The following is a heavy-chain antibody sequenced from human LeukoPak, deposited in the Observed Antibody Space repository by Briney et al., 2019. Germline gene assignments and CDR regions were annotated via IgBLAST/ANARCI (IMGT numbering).Heavy chain of an antibody. Sequence: GGSLRLSCAASGFTFSSYGMHWVRQAPGKGLEWVAVIWYDGSNKYYADSVKGRFTISRDNSKNTLYLQMNSLRAEDTAVYYCAGGRSGSYYYYYGMDVWGQGTTVTVSS. D-gene: IGHD3-10*01. CDR1: GFTFSSYG. CDR2: IWYDGSNK. V-gene: IGHV3-33*01. J-gene: IGHJ6*02. CDR3: AGGRSGSYYYYYGMDV.